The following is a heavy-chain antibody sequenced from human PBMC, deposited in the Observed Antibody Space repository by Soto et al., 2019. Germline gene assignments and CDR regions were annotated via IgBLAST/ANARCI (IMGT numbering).Heavy chain of an antibody. D-gene: IGHD4-4*01. Sequence: GGSLRLSCAASGFTFSNAWMSWVRQAPGKGLEWVGRIKSKTDGGTTDYASPVKGRFTISRDDSKNTLYLQMNSLKTEDTAVYYCTTRPPLTTVEDYYYYYYMDVWGKGTTVTVSS. V-gene: IGHV3-15*01. J-gene: IGHJ6*03. CDR3: TTRPPLTTVEDYYYYYYMDV. CDR1: GFTFSNAW. CDR2: IKSKTDGGTT.